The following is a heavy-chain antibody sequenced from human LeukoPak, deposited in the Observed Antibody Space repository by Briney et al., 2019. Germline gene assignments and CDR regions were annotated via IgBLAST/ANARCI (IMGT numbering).Heavy chain of an antibody. CDR2: INHSGST. CDR3: ARVNYDILTGYYGGEIDY. CDR1: GGSFSGYY. Sequence: SETLSLTCAVYGGSFSGYYWSWIRQPPGKGLEWIGEINHSGSTNYNPSLKSRVTISVDRSKNQFSLKLSSVTAADTAVYYCARVNYDILTGYYGGEIDYWGQGTLVTVSS. D-gene: IGHD3-9*01. J-gene: IGHJ4*02. V-gene: IGHV4-34*01.